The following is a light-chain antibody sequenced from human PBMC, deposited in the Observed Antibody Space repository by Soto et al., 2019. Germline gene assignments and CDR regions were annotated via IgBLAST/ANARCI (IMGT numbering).Light chain of an antibody. V-gene: IGKV1-39*01. CDR3: EKSYRISDT. CDR2: AAS. Sequence: EIEMTQSPSSLSASVGDRVTITCRASQSSGNYLNWYQQKPGKAPKLLIYAASRLQGGVPSRFSGSGSGTDFTLTISSLQLEDSATYYCEKSYRISDTLGQGTKLQIK. J-gene: IGKJ2*01. CDR1: QSSGNY.